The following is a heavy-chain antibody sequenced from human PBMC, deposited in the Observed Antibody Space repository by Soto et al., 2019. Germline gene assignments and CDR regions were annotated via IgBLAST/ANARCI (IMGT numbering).Heavy chain of an antibody. CDR1: GGTFSSYT. CDR2: IIPILGIA. J-gene: IGHJ4*02. D-gene: IGHD5-12*01. CDR3: ARDSNSGYDTFDY. Sequence: ASVKVSCKASGGTFSSYTISWVRQAPGQGLEWMGRIIPILGIANYAQKFQGRVTITADKSTSTAYMELSSLRSEDTAVYYCARDSNSGYDTFDYWGQGTLVTVSS. V-gene: IGHV1-69*04.